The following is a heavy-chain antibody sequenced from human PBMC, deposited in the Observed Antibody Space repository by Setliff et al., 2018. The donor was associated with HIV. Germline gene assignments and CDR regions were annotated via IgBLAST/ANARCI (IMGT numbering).Heavy chain of an antibody. CDR2: IGGSGSAI. CDR3: ARTSTTTGTTLNWFDP. D-gene: IGHD1-1*01. CDR1: GFIFNTYS. V-gene: IGHV3-48*01. Sequence: PGGSLRLSCAVSGFIFNTYSMNWVRQAPGKGLEWVSYIGGSGSAIYYADSVKGRFTISRDNAKNSLYLQLNSLRAEDTAVYYCARTSTTTGTTLNWFDPWGQGTLVTVSS. J-gene: IGHJ5*02.